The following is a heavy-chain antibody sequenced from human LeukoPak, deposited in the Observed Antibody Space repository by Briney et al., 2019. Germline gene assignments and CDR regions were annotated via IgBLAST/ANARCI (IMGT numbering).Heavy chain of an antibody. V-gene: IGHV3-21*06. J-gene: IGHJ4*02. CDR3: ARAHSVFLISSYNWPPDY. D-gene: IGHD3-9*01. CDR1: GFTFSTYN. Sequence: GGSLRLSCAASGFTFSTYNMNWVRQAPGKGLEWVSSITSGGGYTYYADSVKGRFTTSRDNAKNSLSLRLDSLRAEDTAVYYCARAHSVFLISSYNWPPDYWGQGPLFPVP. CDR2: ITSGGGYT.